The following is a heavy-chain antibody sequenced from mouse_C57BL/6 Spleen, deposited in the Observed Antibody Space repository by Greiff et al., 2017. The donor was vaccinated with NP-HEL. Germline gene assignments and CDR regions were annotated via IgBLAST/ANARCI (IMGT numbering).Heavy chain of an antibody. CDR2: IDPETFGT. CDR1: GYTFTDYE. CDR3: RGLLYPAIAMDY. Sequence: VKLQESGAELVRPGASVKLSCKASGYTFTDYEMHCVKQTPVHGLEWIGAIDPETFGTAYNQKFKGKATLTADKYSSTAYMELRSLTSEEAAVYYCRGLLYPAIAMDYWGQGASVTVSS. V-gene: IGHV1-23*01. D-gene: IGHD2-12*01. J-gene: IGHJ4*01.